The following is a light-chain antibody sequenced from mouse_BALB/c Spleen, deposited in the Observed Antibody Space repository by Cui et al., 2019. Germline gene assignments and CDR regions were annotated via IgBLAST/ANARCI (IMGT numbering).Light chain of an antibody. J-gene: IGKJ2*01. Sequence: QIVRTQSPPIMSASPGEKVTISCSASASVRYRYWYQQKPGSSPKPWIYRTSNLASGVPARFSGSGSGTSYSLTISSMEAEDAATYYCQQYHSYPPTFGGGTKLEIK. CDR3: QQYHSYPPT. V-gene: IGKV4-61*01. CDR1: ASVRY. CDR2: RTS.